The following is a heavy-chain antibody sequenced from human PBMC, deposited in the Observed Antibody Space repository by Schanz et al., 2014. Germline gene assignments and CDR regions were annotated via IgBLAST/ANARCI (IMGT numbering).Heavy chain of an antibody. V-gene: IGHV3-20*04. CDR3: AREASSSDNHLAQ. J-gene: IGHJ4*02. D-gene: IGHD2-2*01. CDR2: INWSDGGST. Sequence: EVQLAASGGGVVRPGGSLRLSCAASGFTFENYALTWVRQVPGKGLEWVSRINWSDGGSTGYADSVRGRFTISRDTAKNSLYLEMNSLRVEDTAFYYCAREASSSDNHLAQWGQGTLVTVSS. CDR1: GFTFENYA.